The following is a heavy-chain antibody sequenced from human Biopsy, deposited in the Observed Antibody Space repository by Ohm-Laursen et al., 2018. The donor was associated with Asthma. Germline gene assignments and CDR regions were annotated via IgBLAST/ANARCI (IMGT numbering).Heavy chain of an antibody. D-gene: IGHD3-22*01. J-gene: IGHJ5*02. CDR2: IYYSGTT. CDR3: ARGRITMIGGWFDP. CDR1: SGSGDYMRSGNYY. V-gene: IGHV4-39*07. Sequence: SDTLSLTCSLSSGSGDYMRSGNYYWGWIRQPPGKGLEWIGSIYYSGTTYYNPSLESRVTVSADTSKNQFSLKLSSVTAADTAVYYCARGRITMIGGWFDPWGQGTLVTVSS.